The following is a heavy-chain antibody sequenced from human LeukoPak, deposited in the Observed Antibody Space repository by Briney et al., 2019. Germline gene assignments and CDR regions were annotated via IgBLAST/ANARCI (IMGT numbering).Heavy chain of an antibody. V-gene: IGHV4-39*01. J-gene: IGHJ4*02. CDR2: HYYSGST. CDR3: ARRHYYDSSGYHYYFDY. D-gene: IGHD3-22*01. CDR1: GVSISSNWYF. Sequence: SETLSLTCTVSGVSISSNWYFWVRIPQPPGKGLECNGSHYYSGSTYYNPSLKSRVTISVDTSKNQFSLKVSSVTAADTAVYYCARRHYYDSSGYHYYFDYWGQGTLVTVSS.